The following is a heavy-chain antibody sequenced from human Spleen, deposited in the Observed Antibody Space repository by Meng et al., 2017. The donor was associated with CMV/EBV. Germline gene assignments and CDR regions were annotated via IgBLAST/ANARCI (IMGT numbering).Heavy chain of an antibody. D-gene: IGHD2-2*01. CDR3: ARDRVVVVPAAHFDY. V-gene: IGHV4-39*07. CDR2: IYYSGST. J-gene: IGHJ4*02. CDR1: GGSISSSSYY. Sequence: QLQRQESGPGLVKPSETLSLTCTVSGGSISSSSYYWGWIRQPPGKGLEWIGSIYYSGSTYYNPSLKSRVTISVDTSKNQFSLKLSSVTAADTAVYYCARDRVVVVPAAHFDYWGQGTLVTVSS.